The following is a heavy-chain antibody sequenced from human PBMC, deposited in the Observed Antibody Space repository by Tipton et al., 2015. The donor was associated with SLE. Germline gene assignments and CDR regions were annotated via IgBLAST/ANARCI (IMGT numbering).Heavy chain of an antibody. CDR1: GYTFTSYG. Sequence: QVQLVQSGAEVKKPGASVKVSCKASGYTFTSYGISWVRQAPGQGLEWMGGIIPIFGTANYAQKFQGRVTITADESTSTAYMELSSLRSEDTAVYYCARDSGAARRGGSYYFDYWGQGTLVTVSS. J-gene: IGHJ4*02. V-gene: IGHV1-69*01. CDR3: ARDSGAARRGGSYYFDY. CDR2: IIPIFGTA. D-gene: IGHD6-6*01.